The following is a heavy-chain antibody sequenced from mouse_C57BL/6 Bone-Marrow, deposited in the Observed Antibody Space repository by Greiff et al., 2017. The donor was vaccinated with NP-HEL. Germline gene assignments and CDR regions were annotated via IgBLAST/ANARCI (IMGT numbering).Heavy chain of an antibody. V-gene: IGHV14-4*01. CDR1: GFNFKDDY. CDR2: IDPENGDT. CDR3: TTEDYYGLDY. Sequence: EVQLQQSGAELVRPGASVTMSCTASGFNFKDDYMHWVQQRPEKGLEWIGWIDPENGDTEYASKFQGKDTITADTSSTTDYLQLSSLTSEDTAVYYCTTEDYYGLDYWGQGTTLTVSS. D-gene: IGHD1-1*01. J-gene: IGHJ2*01.